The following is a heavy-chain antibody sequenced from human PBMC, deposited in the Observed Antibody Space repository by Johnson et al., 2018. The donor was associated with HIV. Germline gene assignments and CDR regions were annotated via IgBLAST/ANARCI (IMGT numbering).Heavy chain of an antibody. CDR3: SKVVGLAATGWDAFDI. D-gene: IGHD6-13*01. J-gene: IGHJ3*02. CDR1: GFTFSSYA. V-gene: IGHV3-30*04. Sequence: QVQLVESGGGVVQPGRSLRLSCAASGFTFSSYAMHWVRQAPAKGLEWVAVISYDGSDKDYADSVKGRFTISRDSSKNTLYLQMNSLRIEDTAVYYCSKVVGLAATGWDAFDIWGQGTMVTVSS. CDR2: ISYDGSDK.